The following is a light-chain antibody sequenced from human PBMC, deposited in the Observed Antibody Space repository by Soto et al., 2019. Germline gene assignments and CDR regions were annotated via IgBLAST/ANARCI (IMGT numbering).Light chain of an antibody. CDR2: DTV. Sequence: DIQMTQSPPSLAASVGDTVTLTCQASQDLTNYLTWYQQKPGQAPKLLIYDTVTLEEGVPSRFSGGGSGTDFTLTINGLQPEDAAIYSCQQYVNLPYTFGQGTKLEIK. J-gene: IGKJ2*01. CDR1: QDLTNY. V-gene: IGKV1-33*01. CDR3: QQYVNLPYT.